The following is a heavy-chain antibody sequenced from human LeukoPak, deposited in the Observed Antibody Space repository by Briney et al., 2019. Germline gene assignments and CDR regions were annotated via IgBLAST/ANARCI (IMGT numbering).Heavy chain of an antibody. CDR2: LSGSGAGT. CDR1: GFTFSDYA. V-gene: IGHV3-23*01. Sequence: GGSLRLSCAASGFTFSDYALGWVRQAPGRGLEWVATLSGSGAGTYYSDSVQGRFTISRDNFKRTLFLQMNSLRAEDTAFYYCAKAELGVDTFFDYWGQGTLVTVSS. J-gene: IGHJ4*02. CDR3: AKAELGVDTFFDY. D-gene: IGHD3-3*01.